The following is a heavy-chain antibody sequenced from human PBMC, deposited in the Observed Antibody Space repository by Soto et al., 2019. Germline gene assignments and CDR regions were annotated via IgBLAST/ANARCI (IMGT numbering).Heavy chain of an antibody. Sequence: QVQLVQSGAEVKKPGSSVKVSCKASGGTFSSYAISWVRQAPGQELEWMGGIIPIFGTANYAQKFQGRVTITADESTSTAYMELSSLRSEDTAVYYCARGHYDFWSGYFYGMDVWGQGTTVTVSS. CDR3: ARGHYDFWSGYFYGMDV. J-gene: IGHJ6*02. CDR2: IIPIFGTA. D-gene: IGHD3-3*01. CDR1: GGTFSSYA. V-gene: IGHV1-69*01.